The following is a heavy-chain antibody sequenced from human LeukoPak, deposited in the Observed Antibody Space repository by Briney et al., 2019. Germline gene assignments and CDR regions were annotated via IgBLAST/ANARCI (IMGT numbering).Heavy chain of an antibody. CDR1: GYTFTGYY. D-gene: IGHD1-1*01. CDR3: ASPSNWSGYYYYYYMDV. J-gene: IGHJ6*03. CDR2: INPNSGGT. V-gene: IGHV1-2*02. Sequence: ASVKVSCKASGYTFTGYYMHWVRQAPGQGLEWMGWINPNSGGTNYAQKFQGRFTMTRDTSISTAYMELSRLRSDDTAVYYCASPSNWSGYYYYYYMDVWGKGTTVTVSS.